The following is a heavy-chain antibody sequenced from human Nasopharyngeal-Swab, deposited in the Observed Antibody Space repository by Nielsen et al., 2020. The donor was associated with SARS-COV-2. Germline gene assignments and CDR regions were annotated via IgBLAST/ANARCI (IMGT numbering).Heavy chain of an antibody. J-gene: IGHJ4*02. CDR3: AKDLRGPYFF. V-gene: IGHV3-33*06. D-gene: IGHD2/OR15-2a*01. Sequence: WIRQPPGKGLEWVAVIWYDGSNKYYADSVKGRFTISRDNSKNTLSLQMNSLRAEDTAVYYCAKDLRGPYFFWGQGTLVTVSS. CDR2: IWYDGSNK.